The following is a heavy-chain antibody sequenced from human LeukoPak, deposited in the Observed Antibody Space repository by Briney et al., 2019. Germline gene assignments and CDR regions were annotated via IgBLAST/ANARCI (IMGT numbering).Heavy chain of an antibody. J-gene: IGHJ4*02. Sequence: SETLSLTCTVSGGFISGSGHYWTWTRQHPGGGLEWLGFIHPGGTIYYNPSLSGRLTMSADTSNNQMSLKLSSVTAADTAVYYCSTGGDTAKGGDSWGQGTLVTVSS. CDR3: STGGDTAKGGDS. D-gene: IGHD5-18*01. V-gene: IGHV4-31*03. CDR2: IHPGGTI. CDR1: GGFISGSGHY.